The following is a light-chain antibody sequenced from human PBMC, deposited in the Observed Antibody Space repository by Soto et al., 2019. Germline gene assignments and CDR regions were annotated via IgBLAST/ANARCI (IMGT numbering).Light chain of an antibody. CDR3: QQYGSSPST. CDR2: DAS. V-gene: IGKV3-20*01. Sequence: EIVLTQSPVTLSLSPGERATLSRRASQSVSSYLAWYQQKPGQAPRLLIYDASNRATGIPDRFSGSGSGTDFTLTISRLEPEDFAVYYCQQYGSSPSTFGQGTRLEIK. J-gene: IGKJ5*01. CDR1: QSVSSY.